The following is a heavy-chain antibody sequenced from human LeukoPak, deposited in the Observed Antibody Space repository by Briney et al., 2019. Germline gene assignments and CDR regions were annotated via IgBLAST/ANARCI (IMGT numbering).Heavy chain of an antibody. J-gene: IGHJ4*02. D-gene: IGHD2-15*01. CDR2: IKADESEK. CDR1: GVTFSWYW. V-gene: IGHV3-7*01. Sequence: GGSLRLSCAASGVTFSWYWRSWGRQAPGRGLEGVASIKADESEKYYEDSVKDRFTVSRDNAKNSLYLQVSSLIADDTAIYYCARGAWSSFEYWGQGTLVTVSS. CDR3: ARGAWSSFEY.